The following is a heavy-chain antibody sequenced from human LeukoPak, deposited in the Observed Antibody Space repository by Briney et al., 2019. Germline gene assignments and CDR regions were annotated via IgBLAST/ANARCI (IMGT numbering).Heavy chain of an antibody. CDR1: GFTFSSFA. D-gene: IGHD2-2*01. V-gene: IGHV3-30-3*01. J-gene: IGHJ6*02. CDR3: ARDPFRYCSSTSCNYWIQLWSNYYYYYGMDV. Sequence: PGGSLRLSCAASGFTFSSFAMHWVRQAPGKGLEWVAVISYDGSNKYYTDSVKGRFTISRDNAKNSLYLQMNSLRDEDTAVYYCARDPFRYCSSTSCNYWIQLWSNYYYYYGMDVWGQGTTVTVSS. CDR2: ISYDGSNK.